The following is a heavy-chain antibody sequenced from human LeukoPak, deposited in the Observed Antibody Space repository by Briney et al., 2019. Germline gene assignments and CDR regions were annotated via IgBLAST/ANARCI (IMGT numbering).Heavy chain of an antibody. J-gene: IGHJ3*02. D-gene: IGHD3-22*01. V-gene: IGHV3-74*01. CDR2: INSDGSTT. CDR3: ARAPDGYEAFDI. Sequence: PGGSLRLSCAASGFTFSSYWMHWVRQAPGKGLVWVSRINSDGSTTTYADSVKGRFTISRDNSKNTLYLQMNSLRAEDTAVYYCARAPDGYEAFDIWGQGTMVTVSS. CDR1: GFTFSSYW.